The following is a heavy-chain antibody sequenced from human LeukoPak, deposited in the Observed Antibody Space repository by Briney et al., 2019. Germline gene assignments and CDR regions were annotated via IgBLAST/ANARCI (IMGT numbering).Heavy chain of an antibody. CDR3: ARLSIAAAGADY. D-gene: IGHD6-13*01. V-gene: IGHV3-7*01. CDR1: GFTFSSYW. J-gene: IGHJ4*02. Sequence: GGSLRLSCAASGFTFSSYWMTWVRQAPGKGPEWVANIKQDGSEKYYVDSVKGRFTISRDNAKNSLYLQVNSLRAEDTAVYYCARLSIAAAGADYWGRGTLVTVSS. CDR2: IKQDGSEK.